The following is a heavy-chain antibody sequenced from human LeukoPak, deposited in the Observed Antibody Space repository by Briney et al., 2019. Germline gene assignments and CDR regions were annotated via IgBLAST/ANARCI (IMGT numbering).Heavy chain of an antibody. D-gene: IGHD1-26*01. V-gene: IGHV3-49*03. J-gene: IGHJ4*02. CDR2: IRSKAYGGTT. CDR1: GFTVEGVA. CDR3: PRAAYSGSYLPYFDS. Sequence: ILSWTACGFTVEGVAMSWFRQATGKGLEWVGFIRSKAYGGTTEYAASVKGRFTISRDDSKSIAYLQMNSLKTEDTAVYYCPRAAYSGSYLPYFDSWGQGTLVTVSS.